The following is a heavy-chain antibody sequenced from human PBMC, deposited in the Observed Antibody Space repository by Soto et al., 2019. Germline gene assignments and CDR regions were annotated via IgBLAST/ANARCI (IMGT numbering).Heavy chain of an antibody. J-gene: IGHJ4*02. CDR3: ARDHCSGGSCYSYYFDY. CDR1: GFTFSSYS. Sequence: EVQLVESGGGLVKPGGSLRLSCAASGFTFSSYSMNWVRQAPGKGLEWVSSISSSSSYIYYADSVKGRFTISRDNAKNSPYLQMNSLRAEVTAVYYCARDHCSGGSCYSYYFDYCVQGTLVTVSS. V-gene: IGHV3-21*01. D-gene: IGHD2-15*01. CDR2: ISSSSSYI.